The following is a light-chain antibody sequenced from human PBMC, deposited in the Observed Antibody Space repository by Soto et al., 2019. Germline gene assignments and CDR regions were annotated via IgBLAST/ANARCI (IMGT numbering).Light chain of an antibody. CDR2: GAS. Sequence: EIVLTQSPGTLSLSPGERATLSCRASQSVSSSYIGRYQQKSGQAPRLLIYGASNRATGIPDRFSGSGFGTDFTLTISRLEPEDFAVYYCQQYATSGTFGQGTKVEIK. CDR3: QQYATSGT. V-gene: IGKV3-20*01. J-gene: IGKJ1*01. CDR1: QSVSSSY.